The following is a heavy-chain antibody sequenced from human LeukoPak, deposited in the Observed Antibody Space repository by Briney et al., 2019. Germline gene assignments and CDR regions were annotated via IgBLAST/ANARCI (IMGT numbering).Heavy chain of an antibody. CDR3: AANPYGSGNYFFFDY. CDR1: GFTFSSYA. V-gene: IGHV3-30*02. J-gene: IGHJ4*02. Sequence: TGGSLRLSCAASGFTFSSYAMHWVRQAPGKGLEWVASIQYDGSEKYYEDAVKGRFTISRDNSKNTLYLQMNSLRSEDTAVYYCAANPYGSGNYFFFDYWGQGTLVTVSS. CDR2: IQYDGSEK. D-gene: IGHD3-10*01.